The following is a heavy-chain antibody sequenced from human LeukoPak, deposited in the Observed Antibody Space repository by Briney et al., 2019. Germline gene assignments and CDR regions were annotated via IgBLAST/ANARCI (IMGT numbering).Heavy chain of an antibody. V-gene: IGHV3-21*01. CDR3: AREVVVPAAYFDY. J-gene: IGHJ4*02. Sequence: GGSLRLSCAASGLTFSSYSMNWVRQAPGKGLEWVSSISSSSSYIYYADSVKGRFTISRDNAKNSLYLQMNSLRAEDTAVYYCAREVVVPAAYFDYWGQGTLVTVSS. CDR1: GLTFSSYS. CDR2: ISSSSSYI. D-gene: IGHD2-2*01.